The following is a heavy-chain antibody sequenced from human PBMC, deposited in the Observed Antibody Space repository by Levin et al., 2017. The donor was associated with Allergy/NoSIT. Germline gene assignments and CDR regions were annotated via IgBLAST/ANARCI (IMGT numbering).Heavy chain of an antibody. Sequence: SETLSLTCAVYGGSFSHYYWNWIRQTPGKGLEWIGEINHSGSTNFDPSLKSRLTILVDTSKHQFSLKLSSVTAADTAVYYCARGLSEEGYFDLWGRGTLVTVSS. CDR3: ARGLSEEGYFDL. D-gene: IGHD3-16*02. CDR1: GGSFSHYY. CDR2: INHSGST. V-gene: IGHV4-34*01. J-gene: IGHJ2*01.